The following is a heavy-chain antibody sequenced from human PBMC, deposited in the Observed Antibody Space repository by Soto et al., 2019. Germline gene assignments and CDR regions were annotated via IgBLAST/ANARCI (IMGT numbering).Heavy chain of an antibody. J-gene: IGHJ3*02. V-gene: IGHV1-46*02. CDR3: AKHCGGDCSNGFDI. Sequence: ASVKVSCKTSADIFNNYYMHWVRQAPGQGLEWMGVMTPSDGSTNYAQSFQGRVTMTRDTSTRTVYVELRSLRSEDTAVYYCAKHCGGDCSNGFDIWGQGTKVTVS. CDR2: MTPSDGST. D-gene: IGHD2-21*02. CDR1: ADIFNNYY.